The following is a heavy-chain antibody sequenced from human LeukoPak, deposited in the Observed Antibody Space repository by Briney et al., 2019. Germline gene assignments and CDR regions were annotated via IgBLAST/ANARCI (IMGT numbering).Heavy chain of an antibody. CDR2: ISPTNGDT. CDR1: GYTFTGYF. Sequence: ASVKVSCKTSGYTFTGYFIHWVRPAPGQGLEWVGWISPTNGDTRSAQKFQGRVAMTRDTSIATAYMDLTRLRYDDTAVYYCVRDGLNWNYDYWGQGTLVAVSS. J-gene: IGHJ4*02. V-gene: IGHV1-2*02. CDR3: VRDGLNWNYDY. D-gene: IGHD1-7*01.